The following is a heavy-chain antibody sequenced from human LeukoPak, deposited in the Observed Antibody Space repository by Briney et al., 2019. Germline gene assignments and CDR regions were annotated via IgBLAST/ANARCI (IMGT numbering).Heavy chain of an antibody. V-gene: IGHV3-30*03. Sequence: GGSLRLSCAGSGFTFSYYGIHWARQAPGKGLEWVAAISSSGNQNYYGDSVKGRFTISRDNSKNTLYLQMNSLSAEDTAVYYCARDAGPSGRNWYFDLWGRGTLVTVAS. CDR2: ISSSGNQN. CDR3: ARDAGPSGRNWYFDL. CDR1: GFTFSYYG. D-gene: IGHD6-19*01. J-gene: IGHJ2*01.